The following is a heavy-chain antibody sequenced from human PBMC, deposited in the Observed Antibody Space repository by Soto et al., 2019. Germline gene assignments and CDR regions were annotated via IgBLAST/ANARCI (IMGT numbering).Heavy chain of an antibody. J-gene: IGHJ4*02. D-gene: IGHD6-19*01. CDR2: IGDSAGST. CDR3: AKNLCMFGSGSCYFDF. CDR1: GFTFPTYV. Sequence: GGSLRLSCAASGFTFPTYVVSWVRQAPGKGLEWVASIGDSAGSTYYADSVKGRFTISRDNSKTTLHLQMNSLRVDDTAVYYCAKNLCMFGSGSCYFDFWGQGTLVTVSS. V-gene: IGHV3-23*01.